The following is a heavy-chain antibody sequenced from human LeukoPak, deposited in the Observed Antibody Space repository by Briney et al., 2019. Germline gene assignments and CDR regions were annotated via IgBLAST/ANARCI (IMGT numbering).Heavy chain of an antibody. CDR1: GFTFSSYA. J-gene: IGHJ6*03. V-gene: IGHV3-23*01. Sequence: GGSLRLSCVASGFTFSSYAINWVRQAPGRGLEWVSIISGSGDNTNYADSVKGRFTISRDNSKNTLYLQMNSLKTEDTAVYYCTTEETVTTVSIDYYYYVDVWGKGTTVTVSS. CDR2: ISGSGDNT. D-gene: IGHD4-17*01. CDR3: TTEETVTTVSIDYYYYVDV.